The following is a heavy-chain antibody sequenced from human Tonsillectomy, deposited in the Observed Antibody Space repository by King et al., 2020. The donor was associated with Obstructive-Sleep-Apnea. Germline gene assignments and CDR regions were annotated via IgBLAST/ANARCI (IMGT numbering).Heavy chain of an antibody. CDR1: GVTFSSYG. CDR2: ISYDGSNK. D-gene: IGHD3-22*01. CDR3: AKDLPRTFDYHDSTGYYFTCFDS. V-gene: IGHV3-30*18. J-gene: IGHJ4*02. Sequence: VQLVESGGGVVQPGRSLRLSCAASGVTFSSYGMHWVRQAQGKGLEWGAHISYDGSNKYYADSVKGRFTSSRDNSKNTLYLQMKSLRDEDTAVYYCAKDLPRTFDYHDSTGYYFTCFDSWGQGTPVTVSP.